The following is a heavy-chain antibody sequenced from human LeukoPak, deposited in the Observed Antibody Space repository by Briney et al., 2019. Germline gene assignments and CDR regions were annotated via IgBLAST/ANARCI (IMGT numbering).Heavy chain of an antibody. V-gene: IGHV3-11*06. CDR3: ARDMVAAAGTDY. D-gene: IGHD6-13*01. J-gene: IGHJ4*02. CDR1: GFTFSDYY. CDR2: ISSSSSYT. Sequence: PGGYLRLSCAASGFTFSDYYMGWLRQAPGKGLEWVSYISSSSSYTNYADSVKGRFTISRDNAKNSLYLQMNSLRAEDTAVYYCARDMVAAAGTDYWGQGTLVTVSS.